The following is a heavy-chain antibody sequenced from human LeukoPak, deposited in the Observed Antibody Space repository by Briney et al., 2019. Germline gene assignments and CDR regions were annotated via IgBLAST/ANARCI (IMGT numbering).Heavy chain of an antibody. CDR2: ISGSGGST. V-gene: IGHV3-23*01. CDR1: GFTFSSYA. CDR3: ANSDYGDYDYLEYFQH. Sequence: GSLRLSCAASGFTFSSYAMSWVRQAPGKGLEWVSAISGSGGSTYYADSVKGRFTISRDNSKNTLYLQMNSLRAEDTAVYYCANSDYGDYDYLEYFQHWGQGTLVTVSS. D-gene: IGHD4-17*01. J-gene: IGHJ1*01.